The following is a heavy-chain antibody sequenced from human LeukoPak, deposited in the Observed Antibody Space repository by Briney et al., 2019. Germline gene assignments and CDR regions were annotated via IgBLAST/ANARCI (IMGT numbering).Heavy chain of an antibody. V-gene: IGHV1-18*01. CDR1: GYTFTSYG. Sequence: GAAVKVSCKASGYTFTSYGISWVRQAPGQGLEWMGWISAYNGNTNYAQKLQGRVTMTTDTSTSTAYMELRSLRSDDTAVYYCARPNYDFWPLGGGLAPWGQGPLVTVSS. D-gene: IGHD3-3*01. J-gene: IGHJ5*02. CDR3: ARPNYDFWPLGGGLAP. CDR2: ISAYNGNT.